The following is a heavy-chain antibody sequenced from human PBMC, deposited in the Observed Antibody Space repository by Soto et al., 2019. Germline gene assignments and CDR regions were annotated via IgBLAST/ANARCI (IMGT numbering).Heavy chain of an antibody. Sequence: PGGSLRLSCAASGFTVRSTYMSWVRQAPGKGLEWVSVTYSGGSTYYADSVKGRFTISRDNSKNTLYLQMNSLRAEDTAVYYCARSGYRYGPFAYWGQRTLVTVSS. D-gene: IGHD5-18*01. J-gene: IGHJ4*02. CDR3: ARSGYRYGPFAY. CDR2: TYSGGST. V-gene: IGHV3-53*01. CDR1: GFTVRSTY.